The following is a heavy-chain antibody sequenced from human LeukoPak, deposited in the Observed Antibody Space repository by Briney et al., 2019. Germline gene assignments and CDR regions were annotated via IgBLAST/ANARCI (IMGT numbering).Heavy chain of an antibody. CDR1: GFTFSSYG. Sequence: PGRSLRLSCSASGFTFSSYGMHWVRQAPGRGLEWVAVIWYDGSKTYYADSVKGRFTISRDNSKNMLYLQMNSLRAEDTAVYYCARGVVDIVATIDYWGQGTLVTVSS. J-gene: IGHJ4*02. V-gene: IGHV3-33*01. CDR2: IWYDGSKT. CDR3: ARGVVDIVATIDY. D-gene: IGHD5-12*01.